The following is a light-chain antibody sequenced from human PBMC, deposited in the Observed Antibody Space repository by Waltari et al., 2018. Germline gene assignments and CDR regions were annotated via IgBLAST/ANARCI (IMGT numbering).Light chain of an antibody. CDR3: HSRDASGSGGA. J-gene: IGLJ2*01. CDR1: SLRSYY. Sequence: TPDPAVSVAMGQTVRITCQGDSLRSYYASWYQQRPGQAPILVMYDKNSRPSGVPDRFSGSSSDDTASLTITGAQAEDEAYYYCHSRDASGSGGAFGGGTKLTVL. CDR2: DKN. V-gene: IGLV3-19*01.